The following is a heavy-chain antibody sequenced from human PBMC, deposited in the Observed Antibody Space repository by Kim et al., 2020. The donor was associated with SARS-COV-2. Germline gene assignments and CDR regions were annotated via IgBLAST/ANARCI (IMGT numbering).Heavy chain of an antibody. CDR2: IIPIFGTA. CDR3: ARDSARIAVAAHGAFDI. D-gene: IGHD6-19*01. V-gene: IGHV1-69*13. Sequence: SVKVSCKASGGTFSSYAISWVRQAPGQGLEWMGGIIPIFGTANYAQKFQGRVTITADESTSTAYMELSSLRSEDTAVYYCARDSARIAVAAHGAFDIWGQGTMVTVSS. J-gene: IGHJ3*02. CDR1: GGTFSSYA.